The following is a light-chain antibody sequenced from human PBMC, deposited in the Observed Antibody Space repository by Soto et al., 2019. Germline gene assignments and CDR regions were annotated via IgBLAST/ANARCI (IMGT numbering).Light chain of an antibody. CDR2: GAS. Sequence: DIVMTQSPAALSVSPGERATLSCRASQSVGSSVAWYQQKPGQAPRFLMYGASTRVAGVPARFSGSGSGTEFSLTISSLQSEDFAVYYCQHYNTWPPGTFGQGTKLEIK. J-gene: IGKJ2*02. CDR3: QHYNTWPPGT. CDR1: QSVGSS. V-gene: IGKV3-15*01.